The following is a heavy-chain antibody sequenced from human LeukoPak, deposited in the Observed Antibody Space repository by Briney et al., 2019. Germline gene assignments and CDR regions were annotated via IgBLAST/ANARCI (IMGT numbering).Heavy chain of an antibody. J-gene: IGHJ4*02. CDR1: GFTFSSYA. CDR2: ISYDGSNK. CDR3: ARDGEDIVVVVAAYYFDY. V-gene: IGHV3-30-3*01. D-gene: IGHD2-15*01. Sequence: GGSLRLSCAASGFTFSSYAMHWVRQAPGKGLEWVAVISYDGSNKYYADSVKGRFTISRDNSKNTLYLQMNSLRAEDTAVYYCARDGEDIVVVVAAYYFDYWGQGTLVTVSS.